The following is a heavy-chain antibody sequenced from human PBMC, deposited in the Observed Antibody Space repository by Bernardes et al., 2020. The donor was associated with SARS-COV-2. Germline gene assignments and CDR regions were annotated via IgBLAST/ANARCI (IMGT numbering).Heavy chain of an antibody. CDR1: GGSISSYY. V-gene: IGHV4-59*01. CDR3: ARGCYDFWSGYYLYYFDY. Sequence: LSLTCTVSGGSISSYYWSWIRQPPGKGLEWIGYIYYSGSTNYNPSLKSRVTISVDTSKNQFSLKLSSVTAADTAVYYCARGCYDFWSGYYLYYFDYWGQGTLVTVSS. D-gene: IGHD3-3*01. J-gene: IGHJ4*02. CDR2: IYYSGST.